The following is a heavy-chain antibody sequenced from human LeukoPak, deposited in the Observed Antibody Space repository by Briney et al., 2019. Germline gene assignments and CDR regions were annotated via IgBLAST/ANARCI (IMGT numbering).Heavy chain of an antibody. D-gene: IGHD3/OR15-3a*01. CDR1: GGSISSGGYC. CDR3: ARGTFRRTGYYTGFDY. J-gene: IGHJ4*02. V-gene: IGHV4-30-2*01. CDR2: IYHSGST. Sequence: SSETLSLTCAVSGGSISSGGYCWGWIRQPPGKGLEWIGYIYHSGSTYYNPSLKSRFTISVDRSKNQFSLKLSSVTAADTAVYYCARGTFRRTGYYTGFDYWGQGTLVTVSS.